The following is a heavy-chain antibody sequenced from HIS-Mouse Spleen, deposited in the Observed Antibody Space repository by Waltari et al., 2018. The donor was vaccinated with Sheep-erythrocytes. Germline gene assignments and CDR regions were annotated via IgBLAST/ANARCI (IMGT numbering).Heavy chain of an antibody. V-gene: IGHV3-21*01. CDR2: ISRSSSYI. Sequence: EVQLVESGGGLVKPGGSLRLSCAASGFTFSSYSMNWVRQAPGQGVEWISYISRSSSYIYYADSVKGRFTISRDNAKNSLYLQMNSLRAEDTAVYYCARVAAVTTYYFDYWGQGTLVTVSS. D-gene: IGHD4-17*01. CDR3: ARVAAVTTYYFDY. J-gene: IGHJ4*02. CDR1: GFTFSSYS.